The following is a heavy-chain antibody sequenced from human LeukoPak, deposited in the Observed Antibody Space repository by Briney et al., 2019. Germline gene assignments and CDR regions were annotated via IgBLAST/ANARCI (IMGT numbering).Heavy chain of an antibody. CDR2: ISWDSGSI. Sequence: QSGGSLRLSCAASGFTISTYTLNWVRQAPGKGLEWVSGISWDSGSIGYADSVKGRFTISRDNAKNSLYLQMNSLRAEDTALYYCAKDKVHDFWSGYYLPDYYYYYMDVWGQGTLVTVSS. V-gene: IGHV3-9*01. D-gene: IGHD3-3*01. CDR3: AKDKVHDFWSGYYLPDYYYYYMDV. CDR1: GFTISTYT. J-gene: IGHJ6*03.